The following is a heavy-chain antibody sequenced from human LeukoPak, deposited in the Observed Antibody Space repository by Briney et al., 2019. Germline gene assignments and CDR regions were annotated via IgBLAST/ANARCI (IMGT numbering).Heavy chain of an antibody. CDR2: IWYDGSNK. CDR3: ARGPSAYPKCFDY. V-gene: IGHV3-33*01. Sequence: GGSLRLSCAASGFSFSNYGMHWVRQAPGKGLEWVAVIWYDGSNKYYADSVKGRFTISRDNSKNTLYVQMSSLRAEDTAVYYCARGPSAYPKCFDYWGQGTLVTVSS. J-gene: IGHJ4*02. CDR1: GFSFSNYG. D-gene: IGHD5-12*01.